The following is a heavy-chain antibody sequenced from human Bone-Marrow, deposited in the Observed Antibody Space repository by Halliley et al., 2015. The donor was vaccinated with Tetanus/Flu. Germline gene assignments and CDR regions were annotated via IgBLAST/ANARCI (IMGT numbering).Heavy chain of an antibody. J-gene: IGHJ4*02. D-gene: IGHD2-8*01. Sequence: HSGGPSSRPSLKGRVTISIDTSKNQFSLRMNSMTAADTAVYYCVRDSLFCANGVCYSGNFDSWGQGILVTVSS. CDR2: HSGGP. V-gene: IGHV4-34*01. CDR3: VRDSLFCANGVCYSGNFDS.